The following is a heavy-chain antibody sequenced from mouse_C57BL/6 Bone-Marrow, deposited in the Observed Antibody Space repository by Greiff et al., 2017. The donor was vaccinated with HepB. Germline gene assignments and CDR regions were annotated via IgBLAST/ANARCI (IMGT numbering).Heavy chain of an antibody. D-gene: IGHD1-1*01. CDR2: IDPETGGT. V-gene: IGHV1-15*01. CDR3: TRYNYYGSRAWFAY. J-gene: IGHJ3*01. CDR1: GYTFTDYE. Sequence: QVQLQQSGAELVRPGASVTLSCKASGYTFTDYEMHWVKQTPVHGLEWIGAIDPETGGTAYNQKFKGKAILTADKSSSTAYMELRSLTSEDSAVYYCTRYNYYGSRAWFAYWGQGTLVTVSA.